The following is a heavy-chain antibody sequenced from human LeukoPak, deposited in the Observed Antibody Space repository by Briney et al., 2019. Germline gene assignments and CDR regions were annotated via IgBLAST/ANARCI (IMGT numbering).Heavy chain of an antibody. CDR1: GYTFTGYY. CDR3: ARDYGANIAFDI. V-gene: IGHV1-2*02. D-gene: IGHD2/OR15-2a*01. CDR2: INPNSGGT. Sequence: ASVKVSCKASGYTFTGYYMHWVRQAPGQGLEWMGWINPNSGGTNYAQKFQGRVTMTRDTSISTAYMELSRLRSDDTAVYYCARDYGANIAFDIWGQGTMVTVSS. J-gene: IGHJ3*02.